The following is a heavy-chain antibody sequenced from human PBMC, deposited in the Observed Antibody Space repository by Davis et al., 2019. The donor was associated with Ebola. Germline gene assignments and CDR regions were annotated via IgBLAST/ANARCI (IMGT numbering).Heavy chain of an antibody. D-gene: IGHD5-18*01. CDR1: GGSISSYY. Sequence: MPSETLSLTCTVSGGSISSYYWSWIRQPPGKGLEWIGYIYYSGSTNYNPSLKSRVTISVDTSKNQFSLKLSSVTAADTAVYYCARGIQLWLLGWFDPWGQGTLVTVSS. V-gene: IGHV4-59*08. CDR2: IYYSGST. CDR3: ARGIQLWLLGWFDP. J-gene: IGHJ5*02.